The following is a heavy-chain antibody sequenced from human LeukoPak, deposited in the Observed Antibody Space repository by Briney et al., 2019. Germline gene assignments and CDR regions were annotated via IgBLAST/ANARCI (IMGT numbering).Heavy chain of an antibody. CDR3: ARLSADSSSSRGFDY. CDR2: IYTSGST. Sequence: SETLSLTCTVSGASISNYWTWIRQPAGKGLEWIGRIYTSGSTNYNPSLKSRVAMSVDTSKNQFSLKLSSVTAADTAVHYCARLSADSSSSRGFDYWGQGTLVTVSS. J-gene: IGHJ4*02. D-gene: IGHD2-2*01. V-gene: IGHV4-4*07. CDR1: GASISNY.